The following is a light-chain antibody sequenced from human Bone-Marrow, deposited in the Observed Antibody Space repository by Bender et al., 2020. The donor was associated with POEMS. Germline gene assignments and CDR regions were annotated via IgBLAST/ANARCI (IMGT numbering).Light chain of an antibody. CDR2: EGD. CDR1: TNDLGRYPL. CDR3: AAWEDSLNGWV. V-gene: IGLV2-14*02. J-gene: IGLJ3*02. Sequence: QSALTQPASVSGSPGQSITISCTGITNDLGRYPLVSWYRQHPGRAPKLILYEGDKRPSGVPDRFSGSKSGTSASLAISGLQSEDEADYYCAAWEDSLNGWVFGGGTKLTVL.